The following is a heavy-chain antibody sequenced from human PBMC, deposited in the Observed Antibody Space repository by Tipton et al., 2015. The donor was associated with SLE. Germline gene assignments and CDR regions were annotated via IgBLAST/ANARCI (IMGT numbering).Heavy chain of an antibody. CDR1: GGSISSYY. V-gene: IGHV4-59*01. D-gene: IGHD3-22*01. J-gene: IGHJ4*02. CDR2: IYSSVST. Sequence: TLSLTCTVSGGSISSYYWSWIRQPTGKGLEWIGYIYSSVSTNYSPSLQSRVTISADTSKNQFSLKLSSVTAADTAVYYCGKYDYDSTGIQAIHYWGQGTLVTVSS. CDR3: GKYDYDSTGIQAIHY.